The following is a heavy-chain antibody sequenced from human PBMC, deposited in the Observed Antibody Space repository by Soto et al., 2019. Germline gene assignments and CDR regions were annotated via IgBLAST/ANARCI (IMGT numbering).Heavy chain of an antibody. CDR1: GYTLTSYS. D-gene: IGHD2-21*02. CDR2: IKPSGDST. V-gene: IGHV1-46*01. CDR3: ARRAYCGGDCYWTQGWFDS. Sequence: APVKVSYKASGYTLTSYSIHWVQQAPRQELEWMGVIKPSGDSTNYAKKFQGRVTMTRDTSTSTVYLELSGLGSGDTEVYSGARRAYCGGDCYWTQGWFDSWGQGTLVTVSS. J-gene: IGHJ5*01.